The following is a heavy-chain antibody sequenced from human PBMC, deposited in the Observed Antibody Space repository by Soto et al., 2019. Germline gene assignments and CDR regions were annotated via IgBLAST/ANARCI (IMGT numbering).Heavy chain of an antibody. D-gene: IGHD6-13*01. Sequence: QVQLQESGPGLVKPSETLSLTCTVSGGSISSYYWSWIRQPPGKGLEWIGYIYYSGSTNYNPSLKSRVTISVDTSKNQFSLKLSSVTAADTAVYYCARGGGYSSSWYEKTIYSFDYWGQGTLVTVSS. CDR3: ARGGGYSSSWYEKTIYSFDY. CDR2: IYYSGST. J-gene: IGHJ4*02. V-gene: IGHV4-59*01. CDR1: GGSISSYY.